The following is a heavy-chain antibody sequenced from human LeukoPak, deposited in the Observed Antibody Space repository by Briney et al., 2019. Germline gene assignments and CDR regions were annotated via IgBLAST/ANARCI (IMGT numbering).Heavy chain of an antibody. CDR2: IKSKNDGGTT. CDR1: GFTFTNAW. V-gene: IGHV3-15*01. J-gene: IGHJ4*02. D-gene: IGHD2-15*01. CDR3: TTGRSGGSCPY. Sequence: RGSLRLSFSASGFTFTNAWISSGRQAPGKGLEWVGRIKSKNDGGTTDYAALVKGRFTISRDDSKNTLYLEMNSLKIEDTAVYYCTTGRSGGSCPYWGQGTLVTVSS.